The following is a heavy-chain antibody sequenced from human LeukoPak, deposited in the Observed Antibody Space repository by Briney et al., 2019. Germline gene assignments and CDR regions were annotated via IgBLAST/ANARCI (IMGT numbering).Heavy chain of an antibody. CDR3: ARGPSRFDSAGY. D-gene: IGHD3-22*01. V-gene: IGHV4-59*01. CDR1: GXSIRTYY. J-gene: IGHJ4*02. Sequence: SETLSLTCTVSGXSIRTYYWSWIRQPPGKGLEWIGYVSDSGTTAYNPSLKSRVSISVDMSTTQFSLSLTSVTAADTAVYYCARGPSRFDSAGYWGQGSLVTVSP. CDR2: VSDSGTT.